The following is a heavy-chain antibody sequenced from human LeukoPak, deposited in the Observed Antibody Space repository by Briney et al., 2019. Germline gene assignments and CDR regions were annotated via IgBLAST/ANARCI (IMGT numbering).Heavy chain of an antibody. V-gene: IGHV3-48*03. CDR2: ISSSGSTI. CDR1: GXTFSSYE. J-gene: IGHJ4*02. Sequence: GGSLRLSCAASGXTFSSYEMNWVRQAPGKGLEWVSYISSSGSTIYYADSVKGRFTISRDNAKNSLYLQMNSLRAEDTAVYYCARDRGSGWYVDYWGQGTLVTVSS. D-gene: IGHD6-19*01. CDR3: ARDRGSGWYVDY.